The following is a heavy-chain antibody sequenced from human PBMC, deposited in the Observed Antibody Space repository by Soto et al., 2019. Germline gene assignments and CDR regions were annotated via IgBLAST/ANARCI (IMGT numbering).Heavy chain of an antibody. Sequence: QVQLVQSGAEVKKPGASVKVSCTFTSYDINWVGQAPGQGIEWMAWMNPNSGDTRYAQKLQGRVTMTRNTPSFTAYVELSTLRSEDTAVYYCARGPGSSDWRFSYYYMDVWGQGTTVTVSS. J-gene: IGHJ6*02. D-gene: IGHD6-19*01. V-gene: IGHV1-8*01. CDR2: MNPNSGDT. CDR1: FTSYD. CDR3: ARGPGSSDWRFSYYYMDV.